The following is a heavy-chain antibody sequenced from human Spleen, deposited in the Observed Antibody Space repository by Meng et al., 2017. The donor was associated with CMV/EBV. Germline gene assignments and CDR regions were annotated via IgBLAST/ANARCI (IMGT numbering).Heavy chain of an antibody. D-gene: IGHD3-3*01. CDR2: ISSTGSTI. V-gene: IGHV3-11*04. CDR1: AFTFSDYY. J-gene: IGHJ5*02. Sequence: AASAFTFSDYYMAWIRQAPGKGLEWVSYISSTGSTIYYADSVKGRFTISRGNAKNSLYLQMNSLRAEDTAVYYCARAYHFWSAAFDPWGQGTLVTVSS. CDR3: ARAYHFWSAAFDP.